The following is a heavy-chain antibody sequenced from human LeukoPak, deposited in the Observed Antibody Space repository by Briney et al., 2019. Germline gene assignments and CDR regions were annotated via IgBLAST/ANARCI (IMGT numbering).Heavy chain of an antibody. D-gene: IGHD6-13*01. CDR3: ARDQGTSSWCYQPFDY. Sequence: GGSLRLSCAASGFTFSSYSMNWFRQAPGKGLEWVSSINRSSSFRYYADSLKGRFTISRDNAKNSLYLHMNSLRAEDTAVYYCARDQGTSSWCYQPFDYWGQGILVAVSS. V-gene: IGHV3-21*01. CDR1: GFTFSSYS. CDR2: INRSSSFR. J-gene: IGHJ4*02.